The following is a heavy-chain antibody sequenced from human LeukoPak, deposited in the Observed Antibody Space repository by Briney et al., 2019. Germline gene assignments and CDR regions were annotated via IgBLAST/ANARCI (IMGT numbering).Heavy chain of an antibody. CDR2: IRYDGSNK. CDR3: ARDLQCGGDCHYDAFDI. CDR1: GFTFSSYG. Sequence: PGGSLRLSCAASGFTFSSYGMHWVRQAPGKGLEWVAFIRYDGSNKYYADSVKGRFTISRDNSKNTLYLQMNSLRAEDTAVYYCARDLQCGGDCHYDAFDIWGQGTEVTVSS. J-gene: IGHJ3*02. D-gene: IGHD2-21*02. V-gene: IGHV3-30*02.